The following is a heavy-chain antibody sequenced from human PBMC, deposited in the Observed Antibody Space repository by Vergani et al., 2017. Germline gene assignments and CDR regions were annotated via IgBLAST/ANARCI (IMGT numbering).Heavy chain of an antibody. Sequence: QVQLVQSGAEVKKPGASVKVSCKVSGYTLTELSMHWVRQAPGKGLEWMGGFDPEDGETIYAQKFQGRVTMTEDTSTDTAYMELRSLRSDDTAVYYCARTGQYCSSTSCRRNYYYYGMDVWGQGTTVTVSS. CDR3: ARTGQYCSSTSCRRNYYYYGMDV. CDR1: GYTLTELS. CDR2: FDPEDGET. J-gene: IGHJ6*02. V-gene: IGHV1-24*01. D-gene: IGHD2-2*01.